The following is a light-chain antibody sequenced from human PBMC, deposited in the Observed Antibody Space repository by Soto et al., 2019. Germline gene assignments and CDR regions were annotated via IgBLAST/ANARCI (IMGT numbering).Light chain of an antibody. CDR1: QSILHTSGSNF. J-gene: IGKJ2*01. Sequence: DIVMTQSPISLAATPGETVSISCRPSQSILHTSGSNFEDWYLLKPGQSPQLSIYLGSNPASGVPDKFRGSGSGIDFTLEINRVEDEDVGTYYCMQALQIPSTFGRGTRLELK. CDR2: LGS. V-gene: IGKV2-28*01. CDR3: MQALQIPST.